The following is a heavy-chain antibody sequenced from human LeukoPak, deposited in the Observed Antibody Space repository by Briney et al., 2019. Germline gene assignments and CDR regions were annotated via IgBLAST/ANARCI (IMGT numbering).Heavy chain of an antibody. CDR1: GYTFTSYD. Sequence: ASVKVSCKPSGYTFTSYDINWVRQATGQGLEWMGWMNPNSGNTGYAQKFQGRVTMTRNTSISTAYMELSSLRSEDTAVYYCARGRQYAYYYDNYYGMDVWGQGTTVTVSS. CDR3: ARGRQYAYYYDNYYGMDV. J-gene: IGHJ6*02. D-gene: IGHD3-22*01. V-gene: IGHV1-8*01. CDR2: MNPNSGNT.